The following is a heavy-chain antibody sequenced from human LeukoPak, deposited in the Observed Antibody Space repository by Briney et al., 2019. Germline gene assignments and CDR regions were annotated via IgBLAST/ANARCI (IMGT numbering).Heavy chain of an antibody. Sequence: PSETLSLTCTVSGGSISSYYWSWIRQPPGKGLEWIGYIYYSGSTNYNPSLKSRVTISVDTSKNQFSLKLSSVTAADTAVYYCARHGSNIRGYSHGYPWADPEPWFDPWGQGTLVTVSS. V-gene: IGHV4-59*08. J-gene: IGHJ5*02. CDR2: IYYSGST. D-gene: IGHD5-18*01. CDR1: GGSISSYY. CDR3: ARHGSNIRGYSHGYPWADPEPWFDP.